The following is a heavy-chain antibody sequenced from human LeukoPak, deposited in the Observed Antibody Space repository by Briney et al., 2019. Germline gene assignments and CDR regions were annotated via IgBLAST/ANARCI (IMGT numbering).Heavy chain of an antibody. D-gene: IGHD5-24*01. CDR3: ARRRDGYKNYFDY. CDR1: GYTFTSYY. V-gene: IGHV1-2*02. Sequence: ASVKVSCKASGYTFTSYYMHWVRQAPGQGLEWMGWINPNSGGTNYAQKFQGRVTMTRDTSISTAYMELSRLRSDDTAVYYCARRRDGYKNYFDYWGQGTLVTVSS. CDR2: INPNSGGT. J-gene: IGHJ4*02.